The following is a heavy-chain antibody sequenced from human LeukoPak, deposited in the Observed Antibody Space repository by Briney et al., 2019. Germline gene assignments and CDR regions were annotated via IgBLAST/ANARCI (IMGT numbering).Heavy chain of an antibody. CDR1: GFTFSSYA. D-gene: IGHD3-22*01. V-gene: IGHV3-30*04. Sequence: PGGSLRLSCAASGFTFSSYAMHWVRQAPGKGLEWVAVISYDGSNKYYADSVKGRFTISRDNSKNTLYLQMNSLRAEDTAVYYCAKMQSDYYDSSGYPPEFDYWGQGTLVTVSS. CDR2: ISYDGSNK. J-gene: IGHJ4*02. CDR3: AKMQSDYYDSSGYPPEFDY.